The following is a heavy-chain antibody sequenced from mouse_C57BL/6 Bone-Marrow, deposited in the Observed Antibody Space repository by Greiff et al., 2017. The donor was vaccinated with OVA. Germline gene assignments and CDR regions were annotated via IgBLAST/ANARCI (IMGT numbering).Heavy chain of an antibody. CDR2: ISYDGSN. CDR3: ARDFYDGYFSFDY. J-gene: IGHJ2*01. D-gene: IGHD2-3*01. CDR1: GYSITSGYY. V-gene: IGHV3-6*01. Sequence: EVQLVESGPGLVKPSQSLSLTCSVTGYSITSGYYWNWIRQFPGNKLEWMGYISYDGSNNYNPSLKNRISITRDTSKNQFFLKLNSVTTEDTATYYCARDFYDGYFSFDYWGQGTTLTVSS.